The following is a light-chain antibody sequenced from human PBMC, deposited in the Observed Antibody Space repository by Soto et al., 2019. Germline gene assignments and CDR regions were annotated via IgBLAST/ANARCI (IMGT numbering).Light chain of an antibody. CDR1: QSISNW. J-gene: IGKJ1*01. CDR2: DAS. V-gene: IGKV1-5*01. Sequence: DIQMTQSPSTLSASVGDRVTITCRASQSISNWLAWYQQKPGKAPKLLIYDASNLESGVPSRFSGSGSGTEFTLTINSLQPDDFATYYCQQFNTYSRTFGQGTNVEIK. CDR3: QQFNTYSRT.